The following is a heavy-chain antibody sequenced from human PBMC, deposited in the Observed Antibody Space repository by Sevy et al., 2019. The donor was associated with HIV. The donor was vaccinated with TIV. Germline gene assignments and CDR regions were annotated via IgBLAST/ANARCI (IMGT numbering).Heavy chain of an antibody. V-gene: IGHV3-23*01. CDR2: FSFGCGRI. J-gene: IGHJ4*02. Sequence: GGSLRLSCAASGFTFAKYSMSWVHQAPGKGLEWVSTFSFGCGRIDYADSVKGRFTISRDDSKNTPFLQMNSLRAEDTATYFCAREGCTQPHDYWGQGTLVTVSS. D-gene: IGHD2-8*01. CDR1: GFTFAKYS. CDR3: AREGCTQPHDY.